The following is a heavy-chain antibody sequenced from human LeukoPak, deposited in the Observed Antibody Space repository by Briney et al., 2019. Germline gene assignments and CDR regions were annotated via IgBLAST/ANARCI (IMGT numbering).Heavy chain of an antibody. Sequence: SETLSLTCAVYGGSFSGYYWSWIRQPPGKGLEWIGEINHRGSTNYNPSLKSRGTISVDSSKNEFSRKLSSVAAADTAVYYCARAPYCSSTSGYSPANDYYYGMDDWGQGTTVTVSS. V-gene: IGHV4-34*01. D-gene: IGHD2-2*02. CDR2: INHRGST. J-gene: IGHJ6*02. CDR3: ARAPYCSSTSGYSPANDYYYGMDD. CDR1: GGSFSGYY.